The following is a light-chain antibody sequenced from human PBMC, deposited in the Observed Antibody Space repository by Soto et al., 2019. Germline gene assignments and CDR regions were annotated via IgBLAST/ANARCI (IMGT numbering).Light chain of an antibody. Sequence: QSALTHPPSASGSPGQSVTISCTGTSSDVGGYNYVSWYQQHPGKAPKLMIYEVTKRPSGVPDRFSGSKSGNTASLTVSGLQVEDEADYYCSSFAGSRYVFGTGTKVT. V-gene: IGLV2-8*01. J-gene: IGLJ1*01. CDR1: SSDVGGYNY. CDR3: SSFAGSRYV. CDR2: EVT.